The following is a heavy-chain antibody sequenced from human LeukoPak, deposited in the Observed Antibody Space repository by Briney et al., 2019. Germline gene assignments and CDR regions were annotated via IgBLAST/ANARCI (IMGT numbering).Heavy chain of an antibody. CDR2: IKQDGSEK. Sequence: GRSLRLSCAASGFPFSSYWMSWVRQAPGKGLEWVANIKQDGSEKYYVDSVKGRFTISRDNAKNSLYLQMTSLRAEDTAVYYCARRGKFDYWGQGTLVTVSS. V-gene: IGHV3-7*02. CDR3: ARRGKFDY. J-gene: IGHJ4*02. CDR1: GFPFSSYW.